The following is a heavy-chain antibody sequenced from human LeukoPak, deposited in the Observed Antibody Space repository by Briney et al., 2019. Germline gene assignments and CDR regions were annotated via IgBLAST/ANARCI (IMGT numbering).Heavy chain of an antibody. V-gene: IGHV1-69*13. CDR3: ARAEGTYYYDSSGYYETWYYFDY. CDR2: IIPIFGTA. Sequence: ASVKVSCKASGGTFSSYAISWVRQAPGQGLEWMGGIIPIFGTANYAQKFQGRVTITADESTSTAYMELSSLRSEDTAVYYCARAEGTYYYDSSGYYETWYYFDYWGQGTLVTVSS. CDR1: GGTFSSYA. J-gene: IGHJ4*02. D-gene: IGHD3-22*01.